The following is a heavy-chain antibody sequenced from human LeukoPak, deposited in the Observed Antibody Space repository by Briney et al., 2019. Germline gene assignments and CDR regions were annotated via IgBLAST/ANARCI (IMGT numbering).Heavy chain of an antibody. CDR2: IKEDGSRK. D-gene: IGHD1-1*01. Sequence: GGSLRLSGVASGFSCRTYWMDWVRQAPGKGLEWVANIKEDGSRKNYVDSVKGRFSISRDNAKNSLYLQMNSLTADDTAVYYCANDRGYSQFDYWGQGTLVTVSS. V-gene: IGHV3-7*01. J-gene: IGHJ4*02. CDR3: ANDRGYSQFDY. CDR1: GFSCRTYW.